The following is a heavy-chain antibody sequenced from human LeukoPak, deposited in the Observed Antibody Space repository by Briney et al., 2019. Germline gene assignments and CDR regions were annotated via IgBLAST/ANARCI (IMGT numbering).Heavy chain of an antibody. Sequence: ASVKVSCKASGGTFSSYAISWVRQAPGQGLEWVGGIIPIFGTANYAQKFQGRVTITADESTSTAYMELSSLRSEDTAVYYCARSYSSGWYHFFPDYWGQGTLVTVSS. CDR3: ARSYSSGWYHFFPDY. CDR1: GGTFSSYA. CDR2: IIPIFGTA. D-gene: IGHD6-19*01. V-gene: IGHV1-69*13. J-gene: IGHJ4*02.